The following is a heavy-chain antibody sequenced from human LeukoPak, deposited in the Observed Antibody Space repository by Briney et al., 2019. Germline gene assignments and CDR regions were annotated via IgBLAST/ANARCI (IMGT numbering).Heavy chain of an antibody. CDR3: ARSMIPYYFDF. J-gene: IGHJ4*02. CDR1: GGSISSFY. V-gene: IGHV4-59*01. CDR2: VYYTGST. Sequence: PSETLSLTCTVSGGSISSFYWSWVRQPPGKGLEWMGFVYYTGSTNYNPSLRSRVTMSVHTSKNQFSLKLSSVTAADTAVYYCARSMIPYYFDFWGQGTLVTVSS. D-gene: IGHD3-22*01.